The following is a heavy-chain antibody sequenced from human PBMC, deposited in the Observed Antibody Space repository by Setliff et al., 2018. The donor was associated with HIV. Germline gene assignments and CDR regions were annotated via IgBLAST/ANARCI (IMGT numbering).Heavy chain of an antibody. CDR3: ATDCAVVGGTGSLDS. Sequence: SCAASGFTFSTYWMSWVRQAPGKGLEWVANIKQDGSEKNYMDSVKGRFTISRDNAKNSLYLQMNSLRVEDTAVYYCATDCAVVGGTGSLDSWGQGTLVTVSS. D-gene: IGHD1-26*01. J-gene: IGHJ4*02. CDR2: IKQDGSEK. CDR1: GFTFSTYW. V-gene: IGHV3-7*05.